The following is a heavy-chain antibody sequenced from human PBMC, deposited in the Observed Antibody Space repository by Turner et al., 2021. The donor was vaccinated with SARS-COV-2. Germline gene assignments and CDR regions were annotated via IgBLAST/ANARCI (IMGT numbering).Heavy chain of an antibody. J-gene: IGHJ4*02. Sequence: EVQLLESGGGLVQPGGSLGLSCAASEFTFSSYAMSWVRQAPGKGLEWVSVISGSGGSTYYADSVKGRFTISRDNSKNTLYLQMNSLRAEDTAVYYCAKNEMAMIVVVITLFDYWGQGTLVTVSS. CDR2: ISGSGGST. D-gene: IGHD3-22*01. CDR1: EFTFSSYA. V-gene: IGHV3-23*01. CDR3: AKNEMAMIVVVITLFDY.